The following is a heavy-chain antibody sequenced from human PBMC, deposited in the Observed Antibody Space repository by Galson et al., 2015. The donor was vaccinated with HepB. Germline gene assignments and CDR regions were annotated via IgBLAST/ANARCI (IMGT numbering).Heavy chain of an antibody. CDR3: AKDSPVLTFDY. J-gene: IGHJ4*02. CDR1: GFTFANHA. Sequence: SLRLSCAGSGFTFANHAMGWVRQAPGKGLEWVAAITDTGGGTYHADSVKGRFTISRDDSKNTLYLQMNSLRAEDTAVYYCAKDSPVLTFDYWGQGALVTVSS. D-gene: IGHD2-8*01. CDR2: ITDTGGGT. V-gene: IGHV3-23*01.